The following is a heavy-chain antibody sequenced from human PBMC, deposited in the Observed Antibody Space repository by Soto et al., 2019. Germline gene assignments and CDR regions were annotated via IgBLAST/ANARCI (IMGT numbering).Heavy chain of an antibody. Sequence: QVQLVQSGAEVKKPGASVKVSCKASGYTFTGYYMHWVRQAPGQGLEWMGWINPNSGGTNYAQKFQGWVTLTRDTSISTAYRELSMLRSDDTAVYYCARGNEKPLSLGYSGYDPTGYYYYMDVWGKGTTVTVSS. CDR1: GYTFTGYY. D-gene: IGHD5-12*01. J-gene: IGHJ6*03. CDR2: INPNSGGT. CDR3: ARGNEKPLSLGYSGYDPTGYYYYMDV. V-gene: IGHV1-2*04.